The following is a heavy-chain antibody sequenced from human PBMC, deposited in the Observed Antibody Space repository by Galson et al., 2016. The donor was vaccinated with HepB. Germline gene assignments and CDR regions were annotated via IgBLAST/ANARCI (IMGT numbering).Heavy chain of an antibody. CDR2: ISGSDGST. CDR1: GFMFSSYW. D-gene: IGHD2-15*01. J-gene: IGHJ4*02. V-gene: IGHV3-23*01. Sequence: SLRLSCAASGFMFSSYWMSWVRQAPGKGLEWVSAISGSDGSTYYADSVKGRFTISRDNSKNTLYLQMNSLRAEDTAVYYCARDLPLLGWGQGTLVTVSS. CDR3: ARDLPLLG.